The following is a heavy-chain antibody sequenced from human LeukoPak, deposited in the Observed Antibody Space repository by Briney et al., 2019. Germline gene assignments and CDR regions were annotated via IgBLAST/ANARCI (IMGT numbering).Heavy chain of an antibody. V-gene: IGHV3-48*03. D-gene: IGHD6-19*01. CDR1: GFTFSSYE. J-gene: IGHJ3*02. Sequence: GGSLRLSCAASGFTFSSYEMNWVREAPGKGVEWVSYIYSSVSTIYYADSVKGRFTISRDNAKNSLYLQMNSLRAADTPVYYCAGFGYRSGWRDYGHDAFDIWGQGTMVTVS. CDR3: AGFGYRSGWRDYGHDAFDI. CDR2: IYSSVSTI.